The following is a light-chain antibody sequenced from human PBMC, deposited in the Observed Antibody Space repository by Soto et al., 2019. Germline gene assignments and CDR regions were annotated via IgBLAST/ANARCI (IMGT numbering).Light chain of an antibody. CDR1: QSVLYSSNNKNY. J-gene: IGKJ3*01. CDR3: QQYYSTLFT. Sequence: DIVMTQSPDSLAVSLGERATINCKSSQSVLYSSNNKNYLAWYQQKPGQPPKLLIYWASTRESGVPDRFSGSGSGKDFTLTISSLQAEDVGVYYCQQYYSTLFTFGPGTKVDIK. V-gene: IGKV4-1*01. CDR2: WAS.